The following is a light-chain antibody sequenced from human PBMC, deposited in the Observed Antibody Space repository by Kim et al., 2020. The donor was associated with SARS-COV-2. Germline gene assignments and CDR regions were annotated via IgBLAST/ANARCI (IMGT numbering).Light chain of an antibody. J-gene: IGKJ4*01. V-gene: IGKV1-12*01. CDR2: AAA. CDR1: QDIKNW. CDR3: QQDISFPLS. Sequence: DIQMTQFPSSVSASVGDRVTITCRASQDIKNWLAWYQQKPGNPPKLLIYAAASLQSGVPSRFSGSGSGTDFTLTISSLQPEDFATYFCQQDISFPLSFGGGTKVDIK.